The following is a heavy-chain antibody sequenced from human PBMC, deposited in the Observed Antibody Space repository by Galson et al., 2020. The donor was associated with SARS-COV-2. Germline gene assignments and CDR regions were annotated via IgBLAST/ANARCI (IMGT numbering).Heavy chain of an antibody. D-gene: IGHD4-17*01. V-gene: IGHV3-53*01. CDR1: GFTVSSNY. CDR2: IYSGGST. J-gene: IGHJ3*02. Sequence: GGSLRLSCAASGFTVSSNYMSWVRQAPGKGLEWVSVIYSGGSTYYADSVKGRFTISRDNSKNTLYLQMNSLRAEDTAVYYCARSVSRYGDYEDAFDIWGQGTMVTVSS. CDR3: ARSVSRYGDYEDAFDI.